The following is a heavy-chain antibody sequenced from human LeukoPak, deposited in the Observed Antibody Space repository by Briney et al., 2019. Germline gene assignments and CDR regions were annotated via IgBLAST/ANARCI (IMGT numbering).Heavy chain of an antibody. Sequence: SCTASGYTFTGYYMHWVRQAPGKGLEWVAFIRYDGSHKYYADSAKGRFTISRANSKTTMYLQLNSMRAKNKAVSYCAKERRPNNYLASGTHYWGQGALVTVSS. D-gene: IGHD3-10*01. CDR2: IRYDGSHK. J-gene: IGHJ4*02. V-gene: IGHV3-30*02. CDR3: AKERRPNNYLASGTHY. CDR1: GYTFTGYY.